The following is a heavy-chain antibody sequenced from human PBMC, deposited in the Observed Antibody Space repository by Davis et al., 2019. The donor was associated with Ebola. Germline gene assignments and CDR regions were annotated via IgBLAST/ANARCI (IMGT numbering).Heavy chain of an antibody. V-gene: IGHV4-39*01. CDR1: GGSISSSSYY. CDR2: IYYSGST. CDR3: ARHKLELRAVDWYFDL. Sequence: SETLSLTCTVSGGSISSSSYYWGWIRQPPGKGLEWIGSIYYSGSTYYNPSLKSRVTISVDTSKNQFSLKVSSVTAADTAVYYCARHKLELRAVDWYFDLWDRGTLVSVSS. D-gene: IGHD1-7*01. J-gene: IGHJ2*01.